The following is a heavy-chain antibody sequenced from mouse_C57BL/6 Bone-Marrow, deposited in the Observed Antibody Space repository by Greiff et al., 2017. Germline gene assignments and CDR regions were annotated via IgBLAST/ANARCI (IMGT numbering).Heavy chain of an antibody. CDR1: GFTFSDYG. CDR3: ARPYYGKAAWFAY. V-gene: IGHV5-17*01. D-gene: IGHD2-10*01. J-gene: IGHJ3*01. Sequence: EVKVVESGGGLVKPGGSLKLSCAASGFTFSDYGMHWVRQAPEKGLEWVAYISSGSSTIYYADTVKGRFTISRDNAKNTLFLQMTSLRSEDTAMYYCARPYYGKAAWFAYWGQGTLVTVSA. CDR2: ISSGSSTI.